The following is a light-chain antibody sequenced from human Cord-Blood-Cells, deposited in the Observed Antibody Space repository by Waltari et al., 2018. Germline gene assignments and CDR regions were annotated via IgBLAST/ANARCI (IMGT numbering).Light chain of an antibody. J-gene: IGKJ2*01. CDR1: QRISSW. CDR3: QQYNSYSMYT. Sequence: DIQMTQSHSTLSASVGDRVTITCRASQRISSWLAWYQQKPGKAPKLLIYKASSLESGVPSRFSGSGSGTEFTLTISSLQPDDFATYYCQQYNSYSMYTFGQGTKLEIK. CDR2: KAS. V-gene: IGKV1-5*03.